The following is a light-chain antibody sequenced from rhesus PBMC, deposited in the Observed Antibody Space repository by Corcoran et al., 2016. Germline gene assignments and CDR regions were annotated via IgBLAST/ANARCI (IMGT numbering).Light chain of an antibody. CDR3: LQSSNWPLYS. J-gene: IGKJ2*01. V-gene: IGKV3-24*04. Sequence: EIVMTQSPATLALSPGERATLSCRASQSVSSYLAWYQQKPGQAPRRLTYGASSRATGIPDRFSGSGSGTEVTLTVSSLEPEDGGVYFCLQSSNWPLYSFGQGTKVEIK. CDR1: QSVSSY. CDR2: GAS.